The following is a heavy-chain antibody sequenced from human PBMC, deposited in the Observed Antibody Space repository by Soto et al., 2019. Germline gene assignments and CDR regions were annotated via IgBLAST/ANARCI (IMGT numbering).Heavy chain of an antibody. CDR3: NYVLAQPPDDAFEI. D-gene: IGHD1-7*01. CDR2: IKSKGGGETT. Sequence: EGQLVESGGGLVEPGGSLRLSCAASGFNFNIAWMNWVRQAPGKGLEWLGRIKSKGGGETTDYAAFVKGRFTISRDDSKQTLYLQMYNLESDDTALFYCNYVLAQPPDDAFEIWGQGTMVTVSS. J-gene: IGHJ3*02. V-gene: IGHV3-15*01. CDR1: GFNFNIAW.